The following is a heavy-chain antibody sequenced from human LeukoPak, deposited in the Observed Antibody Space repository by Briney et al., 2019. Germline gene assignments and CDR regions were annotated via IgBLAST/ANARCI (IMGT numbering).Heavy chain of an antibody. CDR2: INPRGGSA. CDR1: GYTFTGYY. CDR3: ARDYHGSGSLTTFDY. Sequence: ASVKVSCKASGYTFTGYYMHWVRQAPGQGLEWMGIINPRGGSASSAQKFQGRVTLTRDTSTSTVYMELNSLRSEDTAVYYCARDYHGSGSLTTFDYWGQGTLVTVSS. D-gene: IGHD3-10*01. J-gene: IGHJ4*02. V-gene: IGHV1-46*01.